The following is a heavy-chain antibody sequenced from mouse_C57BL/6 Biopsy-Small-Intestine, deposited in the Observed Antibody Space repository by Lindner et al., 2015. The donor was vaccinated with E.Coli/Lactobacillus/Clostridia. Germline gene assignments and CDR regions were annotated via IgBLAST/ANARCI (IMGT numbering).Heavy chain of an antibody. Sequence: VQLQESGAELVRPGTSVKVSCKASGYAFTNYLIEWVKQRPGQGLEWIGVINPGSGGTNYSEKFKGKAKLTADKSSSTAYMQLSSLTSEDSAVYFCARSGGDGYFCDYWGQGTTLTVSS. CDR1: GYAFTNYL. CDR3: ARSGGDGYFCDY. CDR2: INPGSGGT. D-gene: IGHD2-3*01. J-gene: IGHJ2*01. V-gene: IGHV1-54*01.